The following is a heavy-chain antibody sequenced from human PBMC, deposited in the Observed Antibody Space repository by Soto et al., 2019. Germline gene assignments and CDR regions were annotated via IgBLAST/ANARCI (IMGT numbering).Heavy chain of an antibody. CDR1: GFTFSSHW. Sequence: EVHLVESGGGLVQPGGSLRLSCAASGFTFSSHWMSWVRQAPGKGLEWVANMDEDGSERNYVDSVKGRFTISRDNAKNSLYLQMNSLRVEDTAVYYCVRGTIAAPGKDYWGQGTLVTVSS. CDR2: MDEDGSER. D-gene: IGHD6-13*01. V-gene: IGHV3-7*01. CDR3: VRGTIAAPGKDY. J-gene: IGHJ4*02.